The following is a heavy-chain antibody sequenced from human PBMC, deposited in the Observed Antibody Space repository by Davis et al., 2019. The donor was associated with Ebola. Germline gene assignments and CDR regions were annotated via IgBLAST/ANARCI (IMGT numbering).Heavy chain of an antibody. D-gene: IGHD3-16*01. CDR2: IYYNGRT. CDR3: ARDRRDSRAYGF. Sequence: SETLSLTCSVSGGSISSGTYYWGWVRQPPGKGLEWIGAIYYNGRTYYNSSLEGRVTISLDTSKNQFSLRLNSVTAADTAIYFCARDRRDSRAYGFWGQGTLVTVSS. V-gene: IGHV4-39*07. J-gene: IGHJ4*02. CDR1: GGSISSGTYY.